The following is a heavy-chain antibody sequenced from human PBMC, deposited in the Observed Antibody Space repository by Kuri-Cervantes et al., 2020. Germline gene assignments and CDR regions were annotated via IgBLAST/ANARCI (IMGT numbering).Heavy chain of an antibody. J-gene: IGHJ4*02. Sequence: GESLKISCAASGFTFSGYSMNWVRQAPGKGLEWVSSISSSSSYIYYADSVKGRFTISRDNAKNSLYLQMNSLRAEDTAVYYCARGIYGSGSYWGQGTLVTVSS. CDR2: ISSSSSYI. D-gene: IGHD3-10*01. CDR1: GFTFSGYS. CDR3: ARGIYGSGSY. V-gene: IGHV3-21*01.